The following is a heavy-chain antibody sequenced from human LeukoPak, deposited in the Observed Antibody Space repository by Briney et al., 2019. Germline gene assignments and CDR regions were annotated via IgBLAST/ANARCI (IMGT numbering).Heavy chain of an antibody. V-gene: IGHV3-23*01. CDR3: AKTGDSGSFYYYYYYYMDV. CDR2: ISGSGGST. D-gene: IGHD1-26*01. Sequence: GGSLRLSCAASGFTFSSYAMSWVRQAPGKGLEWVSAISGSGGSTYYADSVKGRFTISRDNSKNTLYLQMNSLRAEDTAVYYCAKTGDSGSFYYYYYYYMDVWGKGTTVTVSS. J-gene: IGHJ6*03. CDR1: GFTFSSYA.